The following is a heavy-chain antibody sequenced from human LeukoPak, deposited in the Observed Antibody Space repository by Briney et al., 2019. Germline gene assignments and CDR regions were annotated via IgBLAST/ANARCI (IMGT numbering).Heavy chain of an antibody. J-gene: IGHJ4*02. CDR3: AREGNIVATLAY. CDR2: ISYDGSNK. CDR1: GFTFSIYD. V-gene: IGHV3-30-3*01. Sequence: PGGSLRLSCAASGFTFSIYDIHWVRQAPGKGLEWVALISYDGSNKNYADSVKGRFTISRDNSKNTLYLQMSGLRAGDTAVYYCAREGNIVATLAYWGQGTLVTVSS. D-gene: IGHD5-12*01.